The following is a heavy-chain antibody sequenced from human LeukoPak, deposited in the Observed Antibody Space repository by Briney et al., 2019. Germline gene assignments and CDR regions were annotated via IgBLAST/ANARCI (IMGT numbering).Heavy chain of an antibody. CDR3: ARDRAAADLDY. V-gene: IGHV3-23*01. CDR1: GFIFSNYA. CDR2: IGGGGEST. Sequence: GGSLRLSCAVSGFIFSNYAMSWVRQAPGKGLEWVSTIGGGGESTYYADSVKGRFTISRDNSKNTLYLQMNSLRAEDTAVYYCARDRAAADLDYWGQGTLVTVSS. J-gene: IGHJ4*02. D-gene: IGHD6-13*01.